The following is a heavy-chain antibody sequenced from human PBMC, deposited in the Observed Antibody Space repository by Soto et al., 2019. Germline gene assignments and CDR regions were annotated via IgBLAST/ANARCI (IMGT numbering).Heavy chain of an antibody. CDR3: ARVAAMVNFEY. Sequence: SETLSLTCTVSGGSISSGGYYWSWIRQHPGKGLEWIGYIYYSGSTYYNPSLKSRVTISVDTSKNQFSLKLSSVTAADTAVYYCARVAAMVNFEYWGQGTLVTVSS. D-gene: IGHD5-18*01. V-gene: IGHV4-31*03. CDR2: IYYSGST. CDR1: GGSISSGGYY. J-gene: IGHJ4*02.